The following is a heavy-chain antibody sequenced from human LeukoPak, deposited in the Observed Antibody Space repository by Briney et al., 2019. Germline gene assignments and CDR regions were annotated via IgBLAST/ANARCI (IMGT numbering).Heavy chain of an antibody. Sequence: PGGSLRLSCAASGFTFSSYAMSWVRQAPGKGLEWVSAISGSGGSTYYADSVKGRFTISRDNSKNTLYLQMNSLRAGDTAVYYCAKVFSGSYYYPAFDYWGQGTLVTVSS. CDR2: ISGSGGST. D-gene: IGHD1-26*01. CDR3: AKVFSGSYYYPAFDY. V-gene: IGHV3-23*01. CDR1: GFTFSSYA. J-gene: IGHJ4*02.